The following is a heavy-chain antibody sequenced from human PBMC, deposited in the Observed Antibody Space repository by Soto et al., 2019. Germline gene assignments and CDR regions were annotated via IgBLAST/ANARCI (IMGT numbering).Heavy chain of an antibody. CDR1: GFTFSTYG. Sequence: QVQLVESGGGVVQPGKSLRLSCAASGFTFSTYGIHWVRQAPGKGLEWVALISYDGGSKYYGDSVKGRFIISRDNSHKTVSLQMNSLRADDTAVYFCAKEQLAMTVVVADYFDSWAQGTLVTVSS. V-gene: IGHV3-30*18. D-gene: IGHD3-22*01. CDR2: ISYDGGSK. J-gene: IGHJ4*02. CDR3: AKEQLAMTVVVADYFDS.